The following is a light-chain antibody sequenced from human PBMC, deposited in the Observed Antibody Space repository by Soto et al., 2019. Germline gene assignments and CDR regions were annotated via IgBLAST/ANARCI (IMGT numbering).Light chain of an antibody. J-gene: IGKJ1*01. CDR2: KAS. CDR1: ESINNW. V-gene: IGKV1-5*03. Sequence: DIQMTQSPYTLSASVGDRITITCRASESINNWLAWYQQKAGKAPNLLIYKASRLESGVPSRFSGSGSETEFTLTISGLQPGDSATYYCQQYNSYSPTFGQGTKVDIK. CDR3: QQYNSYSPT.